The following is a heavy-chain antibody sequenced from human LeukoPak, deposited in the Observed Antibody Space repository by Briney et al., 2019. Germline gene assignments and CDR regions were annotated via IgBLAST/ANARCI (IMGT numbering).Heavy chain of an antibody. D-gene: IGHD3-10*01. Sequence: PSETLSLTCAVSGGSISSGGYYWSWIRQPPGKGLEWIGEINHSGSTNYNPSLKSRVTISVDTSKNQFSLKLSSVTAADTAVYYCARELRVVIRGAADYWGQGTLVTVSS. CDR2: INHSGST. CDR1: GGSISSGGYY. CDR3: ARELRVVIRGAADY. V-gene: IGHV4-34*01. J-gene: IGHJ4*02.